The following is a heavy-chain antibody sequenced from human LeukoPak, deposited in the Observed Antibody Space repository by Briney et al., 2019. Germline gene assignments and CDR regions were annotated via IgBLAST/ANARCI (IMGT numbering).Heavy chain of an antibody. CDR1: GGSISSGDYY. V-gene: IGHV4-30-4*01. J-gene: IGHJ1*01. Sequence: SETLSLTCTVSGGSISSGDYYWSWIRQPPGKGLEWIGCIYYSGSTYYNPSLKSRVTISVDTSKNQFSLKLSSVTAADTAVYYCARDSGSGYYYPEYFQHWGQGTLVTVSS. D-gene: IGHD3-22*01. CDR2: IYYSGST. CDR3: ARDSGSGYYYPEYFQH.